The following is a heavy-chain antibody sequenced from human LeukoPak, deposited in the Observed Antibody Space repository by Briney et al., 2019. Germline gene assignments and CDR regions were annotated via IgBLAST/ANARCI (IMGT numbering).Heavy chain of an antibody. Sequence: PGESLKISCKGSGYSFTSYWIGWVRQMPGKGLEWMGIIYPGDSDTRYSPSFQGQVTISADKSISTAYLQWSSLKASDTAMYYCARRVEYQLLSNAFDIWGQGTMATVSS. CDR1: GYSFTSYW. J-gene: IGHJ3*02. V-gene: IGHV5-51*01. D-gene: IGHD2-2*01. CDR2: IYPGDSDT. CDR3: ARRVEYQLLSNAFDI.